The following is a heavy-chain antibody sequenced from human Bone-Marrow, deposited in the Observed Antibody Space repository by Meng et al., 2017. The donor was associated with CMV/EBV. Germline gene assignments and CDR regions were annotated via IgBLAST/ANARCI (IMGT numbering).Heavy chain of an antibody. D-gene: IGHD2-2*01. Sequence: ASVKVSCKASGYTFTSYVSSWVRQAPGQGLEWMGWISAYNGNTNYVQKLQGRVTMTTDTSTSTDYMELRSLRSDDTAVYYCARDIVVVPAAHFSYYYYYGMDVWGQGTTVTVSS. J-gene: IGHJ6*02. CDR2: ISAYNGNT. CDR1: GYTFTSYV. CDR3: ARDIVVVPAAHFSYYYYYGMDV. V-gene: IGHV1-18*01.